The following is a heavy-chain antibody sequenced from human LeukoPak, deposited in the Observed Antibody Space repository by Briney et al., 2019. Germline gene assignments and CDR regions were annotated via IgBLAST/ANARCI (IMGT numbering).Heavy chain of an antibody. CDR2: SSSSSYI. D-gene: IGHD3-9*01. Sequence: PGGSLRLSCAASGFSFNIYAMSWVRQAPGKGLEWVSSSSSSSYIYYADSVKGRFTNSRDNAKNSLYLQMNSLRAEDTAVYYCARGRSGYYDILLDYWGQGTLVTVSS. CDR1: GFSFNIYA. V-gene: IGHV3-21*01. J-gene: IGHJ4*02. CDR3: ARGRSGYYDILLDY.